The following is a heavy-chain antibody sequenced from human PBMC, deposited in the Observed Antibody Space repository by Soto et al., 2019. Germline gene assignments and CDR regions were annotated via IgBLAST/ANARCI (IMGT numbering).Heavy chain of an antibody. CDR2: ISAYNGNT. D-gene: IGHD2-2*01. CDR3: ARYCSSTSCYGPDAFDI. J-gene: IGHJ3*02. Sequence: GASVKVSCKASGYTFTSYGISWVRQAPGQGFEWMGWISAYNGNTNYAQKLQGRVTMTTDTSTSTAYMELRSLRSDDTVVYYCARYCSSTSCYGPDAFDIWGQGTMVTVSS. CDR1: GYTFTSYG. V-gene: IGHV1-18*01.